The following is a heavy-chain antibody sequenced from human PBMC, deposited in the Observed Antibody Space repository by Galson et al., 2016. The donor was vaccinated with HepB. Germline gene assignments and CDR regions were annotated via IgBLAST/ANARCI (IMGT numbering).Heavy chain of an antibody. J-gene: IGHJ6*02. D-gene: IGHD3/OR15-3a*01. Sequence: SLRLSCAASGFTFSSYEMNWVRQAPRKGLEWVAYIGESGASIYYADSVKGRFTISRDNAKKSLHLQMNSLRVEDTGVYYCARVLLDPLDGLFLYGMDVWGQGTTVAVSS. CDR1: GFTFSSYE. V-gene: IGHV3-48*03. CDR2: IGESGASI. CDR3: ARVLLDPLDGLFLYGMDV.